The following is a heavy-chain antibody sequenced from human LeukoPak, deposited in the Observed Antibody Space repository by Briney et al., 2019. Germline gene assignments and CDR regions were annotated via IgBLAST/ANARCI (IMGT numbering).Heavy chain of an antibody. CDR2: IKQDGSEK. J-gene: IGHJ4*02. Sequence: PGGSLRLSCAASGFTFRSYWMSWVRQAPGKGLEWVANIKQDGSEKYYVDSVKGRFTISRDNAKNSLYLQMNSLRAEDTAVYYCARESPGTTVFDYWGQGTLVTVSS. CDR1: GFTFRSYW. CDR3: ARESPGTTVFDY. V-gene: IGHV3-7*01. D-gene: IGHD1-1*01.